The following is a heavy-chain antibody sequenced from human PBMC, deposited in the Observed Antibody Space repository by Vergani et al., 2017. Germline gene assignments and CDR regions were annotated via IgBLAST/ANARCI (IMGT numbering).Heavy chain of an antibody. CDR2: ISGDGGST. J-gene: IGHJ4*02. D-gene: IGHD6-13*01. Sequence: EVQLVESGGGVVQPGGSLRLSCAASGFTFDDYAMHWVRQAPGKGLEWVSLISGDGGSTYYADSVKGRFTISRDNSKNSLYLQMNSLRTEDTALYYCAKDAAARSFLAAAGFDYWGQGTLVTVSS. CDR3: AKDAAARSFLAAAGFDY. V-gene: IGHV3-43*02. CDR1: GFTFDDYA.